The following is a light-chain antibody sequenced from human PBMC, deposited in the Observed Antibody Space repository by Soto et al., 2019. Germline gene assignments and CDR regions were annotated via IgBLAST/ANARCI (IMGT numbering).Light chain of an antibody. CDR1: NSNIGSNT. Sequence: QSVLTQPPSASGTPGQRVTISCSGSNSNIGSNTVSWYQQLPGTAPKSLIYSDNQRPSGVPDRVSGSRSGTSASLAISGLQSEDEAEYYCAAWDASLRGPVFGGGNERTVL. V-gene: IGLV1-44*01. CDR2: SDN. J-gene: IGLJ2*01. CDR3: AAWDASLRGPV.